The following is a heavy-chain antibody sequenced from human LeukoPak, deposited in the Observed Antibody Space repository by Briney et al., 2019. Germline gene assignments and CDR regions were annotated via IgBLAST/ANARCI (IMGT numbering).Heavy chain of an antibody. J-gene: IGHJ6*03. Sequence: GGSLRLSCAASGFTFSSYSMNWVRQAPGKGLEWVSSISSSSSYIYYADSVKGRFTISRDNAKNSLYLQMNSLRAEDTAVYYCARDGYSGSYYRLYYFFMDVWGKGTTVTVSS. D-gene: IGHD1-26*01. CDR3: ARDGYSGSYYRLYYFFMDV. CDR2: ISSSSSYI. V-gene: IGHV3-21*01. CDR1: GFTFSSYS.